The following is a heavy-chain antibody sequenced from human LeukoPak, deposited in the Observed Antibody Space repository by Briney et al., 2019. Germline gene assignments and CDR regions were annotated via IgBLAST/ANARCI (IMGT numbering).Heavy chain of an antibody. D-gene: IGHD2/OR15-2a*01. CDR1: GGTFSSYA. Sequence: GASVKVSCKASGGTFSSYAISWVRQAPGQGLEWMGGIIPIFGTANYAQKFQGRVTITADESTSTAYMELSSLRSEDTAVYYCASGWFSQYFFHYFYYWGQGTLVTVSS. CDR2: IIPIFGTA. J-gene: IGHJ4*02. CDR3: ASGWFSQYFFHYFYY. V-gene: IGHV1-69*13.